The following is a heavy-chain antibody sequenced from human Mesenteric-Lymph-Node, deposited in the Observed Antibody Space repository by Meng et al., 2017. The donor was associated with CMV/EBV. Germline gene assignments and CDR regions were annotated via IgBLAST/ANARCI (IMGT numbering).Heavy chain of an antibody. CDR3: VRDPGRSYRFGYYYFGMDV. J-gene: IGHJ6*02. CDR2: ITRDGGRS. D-gene: IGHD3-16*01. Sequence: GGSLRLSCAASGLNFDDFTMHWVRQAPGKGLEWVSLITRDGGRSVYADSVKGRFTISRDNRRNSLFLQMNSLRNEDSALYFRVRDPGRSYRFGYYYFGMDVWGQGTPVTVSS. CDR1: GLNFDDFT. V-gene: IGHV3-43*01.